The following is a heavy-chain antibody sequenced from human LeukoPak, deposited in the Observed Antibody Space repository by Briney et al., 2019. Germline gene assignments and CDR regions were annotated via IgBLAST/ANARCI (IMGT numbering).Heavy chain of an antibody. D-gene: IGHD3-10*01. J-gene: IGHJ4*02. CDR1: GFTFSDAW. V-gene: IGHV3-15*01. CDR2: IKSRPDGETT. CDR3: TTVIQLWTALAFDY. Sequence: PGGPLRLSCAASGFTFSDAWMTWVRQAPGEGLEWVGLIKSRPDGETTDYAAPVKGRFTISRDDSKNTLYLQMNSLKTEDTAVYYCTTVIQLWTALAFDYWGQGTLVAVSS.